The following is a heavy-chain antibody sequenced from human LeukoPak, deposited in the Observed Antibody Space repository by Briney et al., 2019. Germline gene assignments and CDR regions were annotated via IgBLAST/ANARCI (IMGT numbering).Heavy chain of an antibody. D-gene: IGHD2-15*01. CDR1: GFTVSSYY. V-gene: IGHV3-66*01. CDR3: AREPGSGFDY. Sequence: SGGSLRLSCAASGFTVSSYYMRWLRQAPGKGLEWVSVIYSGGSTYYADSVKGRFTISRDNSKNTLYLQMNSLRAQDTAVYDCAREPGSGFDYWGQGTLVTVSS. CDR2: IYSGGST. J-gene: IGHJ4*02.